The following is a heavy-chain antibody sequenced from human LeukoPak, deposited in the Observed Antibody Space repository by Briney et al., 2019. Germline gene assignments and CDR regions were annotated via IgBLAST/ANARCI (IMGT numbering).Heavy chain of an antibody. CDR2: IYYSGST. D-gene: IGHD3-16*02. J-gene: IGHJ4*02. CDR3: ARVVWGSYRSSGD. V-gene: IGHV4-39*01. Sequence: PSETLSLTCTVSGGSISSSSYYRGWIRQPPGKGLEWIGSIYYSGSTYYNPSLKSRVTIPVDTSKNQFSLKLSSVTAADTAVYYCARVVWGSYRSSGDWGQGTLVTVSS. CDR1: GGSISSSSYY.